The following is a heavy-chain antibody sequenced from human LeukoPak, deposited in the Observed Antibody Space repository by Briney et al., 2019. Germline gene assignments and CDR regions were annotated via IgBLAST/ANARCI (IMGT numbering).Heavy chain of an antibody. CDR3: ARGGGNSADMDV. CDR1: GFTFSTYA. CDR2: INWNGGST. D-gene: IGHD4-23*01. J-gene: IGHJ6*03. V-gene: IGHV3-20*04. Sequence: RTGGSLRLSCAASGFTFSTYAMSWVRQAPGKGLEWVSGINWNGGSTGYADSVKGRFTISRDNAKNSLYLQMNSLRAEDTALYYCARGGGNSADMDVWGKGTTVTVSS.